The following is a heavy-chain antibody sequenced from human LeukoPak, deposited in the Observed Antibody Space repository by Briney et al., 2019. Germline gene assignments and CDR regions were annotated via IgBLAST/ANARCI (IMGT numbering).Heavy chain of an antibody. CDR2: IKQDGSDK. V-gene: IGHV3-7*01. Sequence: GGSLRLSCAASGFTFTSYWMSWVRQAPGKGLELVANIKQDGSDKYYVDSVKGRFTISRDNAKNSLYLQMNSLRAEDTAVYYCAREPGIAAAGGSPHNWFDPWGQGTLVTVSS. J-gene: IGHJ5*02. CDR1: GFTFTSYW. D-gene: IGHD6-13*01. CDR3: AREPGIAAAGGSPHNWFDP.